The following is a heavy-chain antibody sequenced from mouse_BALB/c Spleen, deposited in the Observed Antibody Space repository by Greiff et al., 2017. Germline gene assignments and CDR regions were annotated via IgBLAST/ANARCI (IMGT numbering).Heavy chain of an antibody. J-gene: IGHJ4*01. V-gene: IGHV1-18*01. CDR2: INPNNGGT. CDR3: ARFPRYYYGSRFYAMDY. D-gene: IGHD1-1*01. CDR1: GYTFTDYN. Sequence: VQLKESGPELVKPGASVKIPCKASGYTFTDYNMDWVKQSHGKSLEWIGDINPNNGGTIYNQKFKGKATLTVDKSSSTAYMELRSLTSEDTAVYYCARFPRYYYGSRFYAMDYWGQGTSVTVSS.